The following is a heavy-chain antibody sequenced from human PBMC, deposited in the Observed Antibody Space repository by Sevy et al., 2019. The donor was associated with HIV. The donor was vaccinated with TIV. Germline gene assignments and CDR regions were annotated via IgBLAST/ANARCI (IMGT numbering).Heavy chain of an antibody. Sequence: ASVKVSCKASGYTFTGYYMHWVRQAPGQGLEWMGWINPNSGGTNYAQKFQGRVTMTRDTSISTAYMELRRLRSDDTAVYYCARDPYYYDSSGYYAYQYFQHWGQGTLVTVSS. V-gene: IGHV1-2*02. CDR1: GYTFTGYY. D-gene: IGHD3-22*01. J-gene: IGHJ1*01. CDR2: INPNSGGT. CDR3: ARDPYYYDSSGYYAYQYFQH.